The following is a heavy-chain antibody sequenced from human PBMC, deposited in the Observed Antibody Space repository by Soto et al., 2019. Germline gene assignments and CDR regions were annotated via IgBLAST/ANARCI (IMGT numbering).Heavy chain of an antibody. V-gene: IGHV3-23*01. J-gene: IGHJ4*02. CDR2: ISGSGGST. D-gene: IGHD2-2*01. CDR3: AKNGNIVVVPAAPDY. CDR1: GFTFSSHS. Sequence: GGSLRLSCAAPGFTFSSHSMSWVPQAPGKGLEWVSAISGSGGSTYYADSVRGRFTISRDNSKNTLYLQMNSLRAEDTAVYYCAKNGNIVVVPAAPDYWGQGTLVTVSS.